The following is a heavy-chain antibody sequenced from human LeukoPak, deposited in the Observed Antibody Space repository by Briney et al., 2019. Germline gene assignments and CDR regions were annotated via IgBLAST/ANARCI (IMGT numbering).Heavy chain of an antibody. J-gene: IGHJ6*03. CDR3: ARGDDYYYYYYMDV. Sequence: ASVKVSCKASGYTFTGYYMHWVRQAPGQGLEWMGWINPNSGGTNYAQKFRGRVTMTRDTSISTAYMELGRLRSGDTAVYYCARGDDYYYYYYMDVWGKGTTVTVSS. CDR1: GYTFTGYY. CDR2: INPNSGGT. V-gene: IGHV1-2*02.